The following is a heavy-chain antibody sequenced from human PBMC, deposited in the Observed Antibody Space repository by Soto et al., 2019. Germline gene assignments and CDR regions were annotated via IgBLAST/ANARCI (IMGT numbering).Heavy chain of an antibody. D-gene: IGHD5-12*01. CDR3: ASQFPEYSGYDGSDAFDI. Sequence: PGGSLRLPCAALGFTFSSYSMHCVRQAPGKGLEWVSYISSSSSTIYYADSVKGRFTISRDNAKNSLYLQMNSLRAEDTAVYYCASQFPEYSGYDGSDAFDIWGQGTMVTVSS. V-gene: IGHV3-48*01. CDR2: ISSSSSTI. CDR1: GFTFSSYS. J-gene: IGHJ3*02.